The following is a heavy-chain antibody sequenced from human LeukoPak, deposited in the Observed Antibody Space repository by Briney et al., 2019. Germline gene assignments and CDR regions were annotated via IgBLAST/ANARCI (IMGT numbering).Heavy chain of an antibody. Sequence: GGSLRLSCATSGFTFSSNWMHWVRQVPGKGLEWVARINGDGSMTGYADSVKGRFTISRDNSKNTLYLQMNSLRADDTAVYYCARDVFTTYDTGGGYFDYWGQGTLVTVSS. V-gene: IGHV3-74*01. CDR2: INGDGSMT. D-gene: IGHD3-22*01. CDR1: GFTFSSNW. CDR3: ARDVFTTYDTGGGYFDY. J-gene: IGHJ4*02.